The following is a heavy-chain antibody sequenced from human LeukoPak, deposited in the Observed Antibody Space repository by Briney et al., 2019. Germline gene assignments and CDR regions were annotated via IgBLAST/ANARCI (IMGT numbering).Heavy chain of an antibody. V-gene: IGHV4-34*01. J-gene: IGHJ3*02. D-gene: IGHD2-2*01. CDR3: AREPAYCSSTSCYVASPPNHAFDI. CDR1: GGSFSGYY. Sequence: SETLSLTCAVYGGSFSGYYWSWIRQPPGKGLEWIGEINHSGSTNYNPSLKSRVTISVDTSKNQFSLKLSSVTAADTAVYYCAREPAYCSSTSCYVASPPNHAFDIWGQGTMVTVSS. CDR2: INHSGST.